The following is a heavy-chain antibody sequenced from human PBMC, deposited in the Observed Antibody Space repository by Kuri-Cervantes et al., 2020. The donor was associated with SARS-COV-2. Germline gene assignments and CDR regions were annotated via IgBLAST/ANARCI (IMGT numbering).Heavy chain of an antibody. Sequence: GGSLRLSCAASTFTSNNYALIWVRQAPGKGLEWVSSISVPGGDTNYADSVKGRFTISRDNSNDTLYLQMNSLRAEDTAVYYCATVYTMGVSLDWGQGTLVTVSS. D-gene: IGHD3-16*01. CDR3: ATVYTMGVSLD. V-gene: IGHV3-23*01. J-gene: IGHJ4*02. CDR2: ISVPGGDT. CDR1: TFTSNNYA.